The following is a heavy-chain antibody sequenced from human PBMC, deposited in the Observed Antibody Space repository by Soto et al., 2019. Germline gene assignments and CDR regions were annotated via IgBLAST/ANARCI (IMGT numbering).Heavy chain of an antibody. CDR1: GFTFSDHW. Sequence: PGGSLRLSCAPSGFTFSDHWMDWVRQAPGKGLEWVGRSKNKANSYRIEYAASVEGRFAMSRDGSKNSLYLQMDSLKTEDTAVYYCVAYISGYVHWGQGTLVTVSS. V-gene: IGHV3-72*01. CDR2: SKNKANSYRI. CDR3: VAYISGYVH. J-gene: IGHJ4*02. D-gene: IGHD5-12*01.